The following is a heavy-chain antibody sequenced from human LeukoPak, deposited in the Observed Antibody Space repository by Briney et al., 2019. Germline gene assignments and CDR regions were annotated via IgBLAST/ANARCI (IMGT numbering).Heavy chain of an antibody. V-gene: IGHV3-9*01. CDR2: IYWDGGGV. CDR3: GKDLKPGGMDV. Sequence: PGRSLRLSCAVSGSTFNDYAMHWVRQAPGKGLEGVSGIYWDGGGVGYADSVKGRFTISRDKAKNSLYLQMNSLRPEDTALYYCGKDLKPGGMDVWGQGTTVTVSS. CDR1: GSTFNDYA. J-gene: IGHJ6*02.